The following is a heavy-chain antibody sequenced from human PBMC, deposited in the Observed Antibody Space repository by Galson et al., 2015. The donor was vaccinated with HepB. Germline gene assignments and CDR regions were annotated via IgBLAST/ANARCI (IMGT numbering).Heavy chain of an antibody. V-gene: IGHV5-10-1*01. CDR1: GYSFTSYW. Sequence: QSGAEVKKPGESLRISCKGSGYSFTSYWISWVRQMPGKGLEWMGRIDPSDSYTNFSPSFQGHVTISADKSISTAYLQWSSLKASDTAMYYCARPLPVYYDSSGYPPDAFDIWGQGTMVTVSS. CDR3: ARPLPVYYDSSGYPPDAFDI. D-gene: IGHD3-22*01. J-gene: IGHJ3*02. CDR2: IDPSDSYT.